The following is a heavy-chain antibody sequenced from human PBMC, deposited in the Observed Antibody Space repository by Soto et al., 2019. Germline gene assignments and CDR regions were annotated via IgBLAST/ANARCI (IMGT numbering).Heavy chain of an antibody. Sequence: PGGSLRLSCAASGFPFSSYGMHWVRQAPGKGLEWVAVIWYDGSNKYYADSVKGRFTISRDNSKNTLYLQMNSLRAEDTAVYYCASSNRADYYYYGMDVWGQGTTVTVSS. CDR1: GFPFSSYG. J-gene: IGHJ6*02. CDR2: IWYDGSNK. CDR3: ASSNRADYYYYGMDV. V-gene: IGHV3-33*01.